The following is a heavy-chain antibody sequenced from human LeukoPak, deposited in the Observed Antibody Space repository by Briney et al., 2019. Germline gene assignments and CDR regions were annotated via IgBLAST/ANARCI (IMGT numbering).Heavy chain of an antibody. CDR2: TYYRSKWYS. CDR1: GDSVSSNSAT. D-gene: IGHD6-13*01. CDR3: TRVTAAAGSFDY. V-gene: IGHV6-1*01. Sequence: SQTLSLTCAISGDSVSSNSATWNWIRQPPSRGLEWLGRTYYRSKWYSDYAVSVKSRITINPDTSKNQFSLQLSSVTPEDTAVYYCTRVTAAAGSFDYWGQGTLVTVSS. J-gene: IGHJ4*02.